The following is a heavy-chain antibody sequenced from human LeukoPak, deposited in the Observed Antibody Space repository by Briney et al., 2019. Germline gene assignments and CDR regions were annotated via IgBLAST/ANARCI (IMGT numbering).Heavy chain of an antibody. Sequence: SQTLSLTCAISGDTVSRNSAACNWIRQSPSRGLEWLGRTYYRSKWYNDYAVSVKSRITINPDTSKNQFPLQLNSVAPEDTAVYYCAIGYNWFDPWGQGTLVTVSS. V-gene: IGHV6-1*01. J-gene: IGHJ5*02. D-gene: IGHD3-10*01. CDR1: GDTVSRNSAA. CDR2: TYYRSKWYN. CDR3: AIGYNWFDP.